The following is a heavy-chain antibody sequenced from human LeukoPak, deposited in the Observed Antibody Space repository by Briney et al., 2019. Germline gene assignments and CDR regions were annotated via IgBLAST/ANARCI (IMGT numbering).Heavy chain of an antibody. CDR1: GFTFSNYG. V-gene: IGHV3-30*02. D-gene: IGHD2-21*02. CDR2: IRYDGKTE. CDR3: VRDGMVTEPINY. Sequence: GGSLRLSCVVSGFTFSNYGMHWVRQAPGKGLEWVAFIRYDGKTEHYADSVKGRLTASRDTSKNTLYLQMNSLRVEDTAVYYCVRDGMVTEPINYWGQGTLVTVSS. J-gene: IGHJ4*02.